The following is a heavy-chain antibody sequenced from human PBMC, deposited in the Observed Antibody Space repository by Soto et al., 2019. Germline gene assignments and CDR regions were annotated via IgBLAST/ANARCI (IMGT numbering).Heavy chain of an antibody. Sequence: CKASGYKFANFWIGWVRQMPGKGLEWMGMVYPGDSDTRYSPPFRGQVTISADESTTTAYLQWHSLKASDTAMYYCASGDFLDYWGQGTLVTVSS. CDR2: VYPGDSDT. V-gene: IGHV5-51*01. CDR1: GYKFANFW. CDR3: ASGDFLDY. J-gene: IGHJ4*02.